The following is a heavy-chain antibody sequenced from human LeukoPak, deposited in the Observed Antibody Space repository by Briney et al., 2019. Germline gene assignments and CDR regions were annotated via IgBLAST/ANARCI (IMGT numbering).Heavy chain of an antibody. CDR2: ISAYNGNT. V-gene: IGHV1-18*01. D-gene: IGHD3-10*01. J-gene: IGHJ4*02. Sequence: ASVKVSCKASGYTFTSYGFSWVRQAPGQGLEWMGWISAYNGNTNYAQKLQGRVTMTTDTSTSTAYMELRSLRSDDTAVYYCARVLLWFGELVGDYWGQGTLVTVSS. CDR1: GYTFTSYG. CDR3: ARVLLWFGELVGDY.